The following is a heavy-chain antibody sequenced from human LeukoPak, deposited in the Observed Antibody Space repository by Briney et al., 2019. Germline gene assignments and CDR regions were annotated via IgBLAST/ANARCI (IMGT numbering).Heavy chain of an antibody. CDR3: AREGGFEIDY. D-gene: IGHD3-10*01. CDR1: GFTFSSYW. J-gene: IGHJ4*02. V-gene: IGHV3-7*01. CDR2: IKQDGREK. Sequence: GGSLRLSCAASGFTFSSYWMSWVRQAPGKGMEWVANIKQDGREKYYVDSVKGRFTIYRDNAKNSLYLQMNSLRAEDTAVYYCAREGGFEIDYWGQGPLVTVSS.